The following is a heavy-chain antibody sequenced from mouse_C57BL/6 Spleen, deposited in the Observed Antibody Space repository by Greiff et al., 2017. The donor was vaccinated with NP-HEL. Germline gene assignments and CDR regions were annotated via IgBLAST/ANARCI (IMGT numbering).Heavy chain of an antibody. CDR2: IYPSDSET. Sequence: QVQLQQPGAELVRPGSSVKLSCKASGYTFTSYWMDWVKQRPGQGLEWIGNIYPSDSETHYNPKFKDKATLTVDKSSSTAYMQLSSLTSEDSAVYYCARATVVRYYFDYWGQGTTLTVSS. V-gene: IGHV1-61*01. CDR3: ARATVVRYYFDY. D-gene: IGHD1-1*01. CDR1: GYTFTSYW. J-gene: IGHJ2*01.